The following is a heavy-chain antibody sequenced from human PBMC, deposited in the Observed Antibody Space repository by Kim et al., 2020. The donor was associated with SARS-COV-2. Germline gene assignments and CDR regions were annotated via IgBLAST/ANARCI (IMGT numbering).Heavy chain of an antibody. Sequence: PSRKSRVTISVDTSKNQFSLKLRSVTAADTAVYYCASFLVVPAAYVLDYWGQGTLVTVSS. V-gene: IGHV4-34*01. D-gene: IGHD2-2*01. J-gene: IGHJ4*02. CDR3: ASFLVVPAAYVLDY.